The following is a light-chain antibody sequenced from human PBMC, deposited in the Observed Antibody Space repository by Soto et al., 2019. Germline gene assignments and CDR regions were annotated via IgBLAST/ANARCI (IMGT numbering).Light chain of an antibody. CDR2: AAS. J-gene: IGKJ5*01. V-gene: IGKV1-39*01. CDR3: QQSYSTPT. CDR1: QTISSY. Sequence: EIQMTQSPSSLSASVCDRVTITCSASQTISSYLNWYQQKPGKAPKLLIYAASSLQSGVPSRFSGSGSGTDFTLTISSLQPEDFATYYCQQSYSTPTFGQGTRLENK.